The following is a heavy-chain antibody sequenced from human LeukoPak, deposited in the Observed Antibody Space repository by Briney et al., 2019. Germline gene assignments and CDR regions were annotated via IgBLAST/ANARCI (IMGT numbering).Heavy chain of an antibody. Sequence: GASVKVSCKASGYTFTSYDINWVRQATGQGLEWMGWMNPNSGNTGYAQKFQGRVTMTRNTSISTAYMELSSLRSEDTAVYYCARGLRRQQLATDYYGMDVWGQGTTVTVSS. CDR1: GYTFTSYD. CDR2: MNPNSGNT. V-gene: IGHV1-8*01. CDR3: ARGLRRQQLATDYYGMDV. J-gene: IGHJ6*02. D-gene: IGHD6-13*01.